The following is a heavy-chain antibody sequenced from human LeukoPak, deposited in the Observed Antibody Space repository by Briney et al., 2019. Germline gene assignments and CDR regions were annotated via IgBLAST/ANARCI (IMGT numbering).Heavy chain of an antibody. CDR2: ISSSSSYI. D-gene: IGHD4-23*01. CDR1: GFTFSSYS. J-gene: IGHJ4*02. V-gene: IGHV3-21*01. Sequence: GGSLRLSCAASGFTFSSYSMNWVRQAPGKGLEWVSSISSSSSYIYYADSVKGRFTISRDNAKNSLYLQMNSLRAEDTAVYCCAAGTVVNYFDCWGQGTLVTVSS. CDR3: AAGTVVNYFDC.